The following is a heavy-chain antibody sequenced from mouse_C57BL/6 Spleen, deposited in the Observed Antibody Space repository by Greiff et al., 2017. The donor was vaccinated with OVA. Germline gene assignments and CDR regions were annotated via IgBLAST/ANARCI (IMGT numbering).Heavy chain of an antibody. J-gene: IGHJ3*01. CDR2: IYPGDGDT. Sequence: VQLQESGAELVKPGASVKISCKASGYAFSSYLMNWVKQRPGKGLEWIGQIYPGDGDTNYNGKFKGKATLTADKSSSTAYMQLSSLTSEDSAVYFCARWDGGSGYGAYWGQGTLVTVSA. CDR3: ARWDGGSGYGAY. CDR1: GYAFSSYL. V-gene: IGHV1-80*01. D-gene: IGHD3-2*02.